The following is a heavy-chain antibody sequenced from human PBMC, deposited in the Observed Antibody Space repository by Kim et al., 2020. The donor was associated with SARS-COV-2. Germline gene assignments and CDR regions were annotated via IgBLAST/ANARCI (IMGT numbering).Heavy chain of an antibody. Sequence: AQKFQGRVTMTRNTSMSTAYMELSSLRSEDTAVYYCAREYCSSTSCYVMDVWGKGTTVTVSS. J-gene: IGHJ6*03. CDR3: AREYCSSTSCYVMDV. V-gene: IGHV1-8*01. D-gene: IGHD2-2*01.